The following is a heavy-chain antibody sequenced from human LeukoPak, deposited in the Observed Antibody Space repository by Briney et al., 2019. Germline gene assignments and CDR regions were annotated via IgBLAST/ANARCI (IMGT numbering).Heavy chain of an antibody. V-gene: IGHV4-59*01. CDR2: IYYSGST. CDR3: ARVTEADYYGSGSSFGS. D-gene: IGHD3-10*01. Sequence: SETLSLTCTVSGGSISSYYWSWIRQPPGKGLEWIGYIYYSGSTNYNPSLKSRVTISVDTSKNQFSLKLSSVTAADTAVYYCARVTEADYYGSGSSFGSWGQGTLITVSS. CDR1: GGSISSYY. J-gene: IGHJ5*01.